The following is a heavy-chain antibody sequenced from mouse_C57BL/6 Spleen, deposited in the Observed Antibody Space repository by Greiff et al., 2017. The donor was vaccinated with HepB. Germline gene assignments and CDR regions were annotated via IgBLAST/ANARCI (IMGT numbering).Heavy chain of an antibody. V-gene: IGHV14-2*01. J-gene: IGHJ2*01. CDR2: IDPEDGET. Sequence: EVKLVESGAELVKPGASVKLSCTASGFNIKDYYMHWVKQRTEQGLEWIGRIDPEDGETKYAPKFQGKATITADTSSNTACLQRSSLTSEDTAVYYCARRLRGYFDYWGQGTTRTVSS. CDR1: GFNIKDYY. CDR3: ARRLRGYFDY. D-gene: IGHD2-4*01.